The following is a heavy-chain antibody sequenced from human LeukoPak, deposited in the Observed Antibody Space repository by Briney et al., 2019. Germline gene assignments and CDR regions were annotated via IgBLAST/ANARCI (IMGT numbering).Heavy chain of an antibody. J-gene: IGHJ5*02. D-gene: IGHD1-26*01. Sequence: SETLSLTCTVSGGSISSYYWSWIRQPPGKGLEWIGYIYYSGSTNYNPSLKGRVTISVDTSKNQFSLKLSSVTAADTAVYYCAREAVGATAGFDNWGQGTLVTVSS. CDR3: AREAVGATAGFDN. V-gene: IGHV4-59*01. CDR1: GGSISSYY. CDR2: IYYSGST.